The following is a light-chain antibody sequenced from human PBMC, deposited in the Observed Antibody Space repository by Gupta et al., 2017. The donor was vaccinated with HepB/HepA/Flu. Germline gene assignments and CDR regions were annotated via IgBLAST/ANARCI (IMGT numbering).Light chain of an antibody. CDR1: RFMNSW. CDR2: TAS. CDR3: QQGATFPIT. Sequence: DIQMTQSPSSVPASVGDRVTITCRASRFMNSWLGWYQQKPGSAPKLLIYTASNLESGVPSRFSGSRSGTDFTLTISSLQPEDFATYYCQQGATFPITFGGGTKVDIK. J-gene: IGKJ4*01. V-gene: IGKV1-12*01.